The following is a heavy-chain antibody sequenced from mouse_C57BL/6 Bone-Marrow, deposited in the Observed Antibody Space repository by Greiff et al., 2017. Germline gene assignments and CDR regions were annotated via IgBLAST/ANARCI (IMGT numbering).Heavy chain of an antibody. Sequence: QVQLQQPGAELVRPGSSVKLSCKASGYTFTSYWMHWVKQRPIQGLEWIGNIDPSDSETHYNQKFKDKATLTVDKSSSTAYMQLSSLTSEDSAVYYCARSVYSMDYFDYWGQGTTLTVSS. CDR1: GYTFTSYW. CDR2: IDPSDSET. J-gene: IGHJ2*01. CDR3: ARSVYSMDYFDY. V-gene: IGHV1-52*01. D-gene: IGHD2-10*02.